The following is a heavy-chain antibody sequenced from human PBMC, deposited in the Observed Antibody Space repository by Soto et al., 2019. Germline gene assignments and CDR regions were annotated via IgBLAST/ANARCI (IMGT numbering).Heavy chain of an antibody. D-gene: IGHD2-15*01. CDR3: ARDIVVVLAATRPIKMNGMDV. Sequence: QVQLQESGPGLVKPSETLSLTCTVSGGSVSSGSYYWSWIRQPPGKGLEWIGYIYYSGSTNYNPSLKSRVTISVDTSKNQFSLKLSSVTAADTAVYYCARDIVVVLAATRPIKMNGMDVCGQGTTVTVSS. V-gene: IGHV4-61*01. CDR1: GGSVSSGSYY. J-gene: IGHJ6*02. CDR2: IYYSGST.